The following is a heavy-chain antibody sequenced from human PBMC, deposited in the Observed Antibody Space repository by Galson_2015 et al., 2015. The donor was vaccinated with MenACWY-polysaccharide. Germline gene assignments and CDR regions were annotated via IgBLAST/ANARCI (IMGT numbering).Heavy chain of an antibody. Sequence: CAISGDSVSNNQVAWNWIRQSPSRGLEWLGRTYRGSNQYAASMRGRIAINPDTSTNQFSLQLSSVTPEDTGLYYCARGAYSSFDIWGQGTMVTVSS. D-gene: IGHD2-15*01. J-gene: IGHJ3*02. CDR3: ARGAYSSFDI. CDR1: GDSVSNNQVA. V-gene: IGHV6-1*01. CDR2: TYRGSN.